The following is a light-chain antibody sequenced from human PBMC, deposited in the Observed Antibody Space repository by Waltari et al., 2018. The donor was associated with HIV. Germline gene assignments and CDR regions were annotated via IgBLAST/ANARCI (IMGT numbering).Light chain of an antibody. Sequence: SYVLTPPPSVSVAPGQTARITCGGTNIGSKSVHWYQQKPGQAPVLVVYDDSDRPSGIPERFSGSNSGNTATLTISRVEAGDEADYYCQVWDSSSDHPGVFGGGTKLTVL. CDR3: QVWDSSSDHPGV. CDR1: NIGSKS. V-gene: IGLV3-21*02. CDR2: DDS. J-gene: IGLJ3*02.